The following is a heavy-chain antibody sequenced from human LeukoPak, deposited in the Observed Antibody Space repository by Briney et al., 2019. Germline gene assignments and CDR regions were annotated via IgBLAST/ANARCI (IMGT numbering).Heavy chain of an antibody. J-gene: IGHJ5*02. CDR1: RYTFTGYY. D-gene: IGHD6-13*01. Sequence: PADTVNVTCNAPRYTFTGYYKHWERQAPGHRLERMGWINPNSGGTNYAQKFQGRVTMTRDTSISTAYMELSRLRSDDTAVYYCARLAAAVDWFDPWGQGTLVTVSS. CDR2: INPNSGGT. CDR3: ARLAAAVDWFDP. V-gene: IGHV1-2*02.